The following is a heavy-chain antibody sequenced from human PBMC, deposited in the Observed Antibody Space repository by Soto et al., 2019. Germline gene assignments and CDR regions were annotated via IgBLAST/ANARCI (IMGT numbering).Heavy chain of an antibody. CDR1: GFTFSSYG. CDR3: AKDVAGPDYYGMDV. V-gene: IGHV3-30*18. J-gene: IGHJ6*02. Sequence: QVQLVESGGGVVQPGRSLRLSCAASGFTFSSYGMHWVRQAPGKGLEWVAVISYDGSNKYYADSVKGRFTISRDNSKNTLYLQMNSLRAEGTAVYYCAKDVAGPDYYGMDVWGQGTTVTVSS. CDR2: ISYDGSNK.